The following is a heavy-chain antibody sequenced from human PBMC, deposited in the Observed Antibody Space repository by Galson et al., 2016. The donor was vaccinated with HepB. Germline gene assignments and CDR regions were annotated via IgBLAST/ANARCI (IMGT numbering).Heavy chain of an antibody. D-gene: IGHD3-16*02. CDR2: IWYDGSNK. CDR3: ARDGYVWGSYRPSRYYHYYMDV. Sequence: SLRLSCAASGFTFSNNGMHWVRQAPGKGLEWVAVIWYDGSNKYYADSVKGRFTISRDHSKNTLYLQMNRRRAEDTAVYYCARDGYVWGSYRPSRYYHYYMDVWGKGTTVTVSS. CDR1: GFTFSNNG. V-gene: IGHV3-33*01. J-gene: IGHJ6*03.